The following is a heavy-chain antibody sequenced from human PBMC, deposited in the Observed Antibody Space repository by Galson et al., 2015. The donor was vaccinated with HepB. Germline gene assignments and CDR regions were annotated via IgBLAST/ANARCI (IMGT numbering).Heavy chain of an antibody. D-gene: IGHD1-26*01. V-gene: IGHV3-48*02. J-gene: IGHJ4*02. Sequence: SLRLSCAASGFTFSNYNMNWVRQAPGKGLEWVSYISTSGRTINYADSVKGRFTISRDNAKNSLYLQMNSLRDEDTAVYYCAREGAPIVGAIWGYYFDYWGQGTLVTVSS. CDR1: GFTFSNYN. CDR2: ISTSGRTI. CDR3: AREGAPIVGAIWGYYFDY.